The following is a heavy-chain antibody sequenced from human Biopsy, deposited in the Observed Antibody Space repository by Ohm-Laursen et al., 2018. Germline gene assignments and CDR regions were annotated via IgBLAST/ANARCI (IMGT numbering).Heavy chain of an antibody. Sequence: GTLSLTCTVSGDSLRNYYWSWIRQAAGKGLEWIGRIYPGGGTIYNPSLKSQVTMSVDTSKNHFSLNQNSVTAADTAVYYCAGIVLGPTNDAFDIWGQGTMVTVSS. CDR3: AGIVLGPTNDAFDI. CDR1: GDSLRNYY. V-gene: IGHV4-4*07. CDR2: IYPGGGT. J-gene: IGHJ3*02. D-gene: IGHD1-26*01.